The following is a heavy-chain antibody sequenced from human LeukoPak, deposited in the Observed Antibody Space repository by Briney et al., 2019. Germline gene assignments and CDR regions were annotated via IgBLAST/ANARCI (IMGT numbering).Heavy chain of an antibody. V-gene: IGHV3-21*01. CDR2: ISSSSSYI. CDR3: ARRPLPAAISYHFDY. Sequence: PGGSLRLSCAASGFTFSSYSMNWVRQAPGKGLEWVSSISSSSSYIYYADSVKGRFTISRDNAKNSLYLQMNSLRAEDTAVYYCARRPLPAAISYHFDYWGHGTPVTVSS. J-gene: IGHJ4*01. CDR1: GFTFSSYS. D-gene: IGHD2-2*01.